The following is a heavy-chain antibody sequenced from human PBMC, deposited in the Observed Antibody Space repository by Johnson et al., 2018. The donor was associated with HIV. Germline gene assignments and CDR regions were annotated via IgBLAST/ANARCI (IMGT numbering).Heavy chain of an antibody. Sequence: MQLVESGGGVERPGGSLRLSCAGSGFTFDDHGMSWVRQVPGKGLEWVSGINWSGGTTGYADSVKGRLTISRDNTKNSLYLQMNSLRAEDTAVYYCARDYRYGGNSAFDIWGQGTMVTVSS. V-gene: IGHV3-20*04. CDR3: ARDYRYGGNSAFDI. CDR2: INWSGGTT. J-gene: IGHJ3*02. D-gene: IGHD4-23*01. CDR1: GFTFDDHG.